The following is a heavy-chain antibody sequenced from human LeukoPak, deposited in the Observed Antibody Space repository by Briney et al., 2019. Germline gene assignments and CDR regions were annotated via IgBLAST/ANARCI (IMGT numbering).Heavy chain of an antibody. D-gene: IGHD3-10*01. V-gene: IGHV1-24*01. CDR2: FDPEDGET. CDR3: FGSGSYYVDAFDI. CDR1: GYTLTELS. J-gene: IGHJ3*02. Sequence: GASVKASCKVSGYTLTELSMHWVRQAPGKGLEWMGGFDPEDGETIYAQKFQGRVTMTEDTSTDTAYMELSSLRSEDTAVYYCFGSGSYYVDAFDIWGQGTMVTVSS.